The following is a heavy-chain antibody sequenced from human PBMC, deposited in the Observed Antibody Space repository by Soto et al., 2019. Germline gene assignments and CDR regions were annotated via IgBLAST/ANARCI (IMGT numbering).Heavy chain of an antibody. V-gene: IGHV4-34*01. CDR2: INHSGST. CDR3: ARELVSSRWYRAYPFDI. D-gene: IGHD6-13*01. Sequence: LENLSLTCAVYGGSVSGYCWTWIRQPPGTGLEWIGEINHSGSTNYNPSLKSRVTISVDTSKNQFSLKLTSVTAADTAVYYCARELVSSRWYRAYPFDIWGQGTIIT. J-gene: IGHJ3*02. CDR1: GGSVSGYC.